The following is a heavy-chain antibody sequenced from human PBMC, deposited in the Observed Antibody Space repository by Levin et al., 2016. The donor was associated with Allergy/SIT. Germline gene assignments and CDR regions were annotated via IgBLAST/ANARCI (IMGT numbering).Heavy chain of an antibody. V-gene: IGHV3-33*01. J-gene: IGHJ4*02. CDR2: IWYDGSNK. CDR3: ASLGSGVDPYRPGDTFDY. Sequence: VRQAPGKGLEWVAVIWYDGSNKYYADSVKGRFTISRDNSKNTLYLQMNSLRAEDTAVYYYASLGSGVDPYRPGDTFDYWGQGTLVTVSS. D-gene: IGHD3-3*01.